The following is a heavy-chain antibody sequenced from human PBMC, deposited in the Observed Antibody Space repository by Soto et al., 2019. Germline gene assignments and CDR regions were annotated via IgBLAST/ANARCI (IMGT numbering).Heavy chain of an antibody. J-gene: IGHJ4*02. CDR2: IYYSGST. CDR1: GGSISSYY. CDR3: ARQATYSSSWDTFGY. V-gene: IGHV4-59*08. D-gene: IGHD6-13*01. Sequence: SETLSLTCTVSGGSISSYYWSWIRQPPGKGLEWIGYIYYSGSTNYNPSLKSRVTISVDTSKNQFSLKLSSVTAADTAVYYCARQATYSSSWDTFGYWGQGTLVTVSS.